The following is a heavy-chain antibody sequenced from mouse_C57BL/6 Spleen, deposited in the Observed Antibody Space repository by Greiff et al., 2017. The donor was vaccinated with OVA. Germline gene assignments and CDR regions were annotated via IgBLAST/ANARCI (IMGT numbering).Heavy chain of an antibody. Sequence: EVKLMESGAGLVKPGGSLKLSCAASGFTFSSYAMSWVRQTPEKRLEWVAYISSGGDYIYYADTVKGRFTISRDNARNTLYLQMSSLKSEDTAMYYCTRDGLRPYYYAMDYWGQGTSVTVSS. J-gene: IGHJ4*01. CDR3: TRDGLRPYYYAMDY. CDR2: ISSGGDYI. V-gene: IGHV5-9-1*02. D-gene: IGHD2-4*01. CDR1: GFTFSSYA.